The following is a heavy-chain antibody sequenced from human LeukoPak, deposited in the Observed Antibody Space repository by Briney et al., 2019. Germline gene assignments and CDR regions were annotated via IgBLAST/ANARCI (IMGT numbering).Heavy chain of an antibody. CDR3: AKDRALLRNYYYYYMDV. J-gene: IGHJ6*03. V-gene: IGHV3-30*18. CDR2: ISYDGSNK. CDR1: GLTFSSYG. Sequence: PGRSLRLSCAASGLTFSSYGMHWVRQAPGKGLEWVAVISYDGSNKYYADSVKGRFTISRDNSKNTLYLQMNSLRAEDTAVYYCAKDRALLRNYYYYYMDVWGKGTTVTISS.